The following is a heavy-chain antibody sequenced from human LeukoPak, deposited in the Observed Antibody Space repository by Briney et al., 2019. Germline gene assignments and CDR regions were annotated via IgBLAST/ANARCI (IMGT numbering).Heavy chain of an antibody. CDR2: ISAYNGNT. V-gene: IGHV1-18*01. D-gene: IGHD2-8*01. CDR1: GYTFSNDG. CDR3: ARHLLYRGAHYFDY. Sequence: ASVKFSCKASGYTFSNDGISWVRQAPGQGLEWMGWISAYNGNTNYAQKLQGRVTMTRDTSTSTAYMELRSLRSDDTAVYYCARHLLYRGAHYFDYWGQGTLVTVSS. J-gene: IGHJ4*02.